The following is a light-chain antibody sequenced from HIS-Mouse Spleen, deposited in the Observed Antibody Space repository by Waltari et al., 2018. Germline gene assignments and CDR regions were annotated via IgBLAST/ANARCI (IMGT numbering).Light chain of an antibody. CDR3: QQYDNLPLT. J-gene: IGKJ4*01. V-gene: IGKV1-9*01. Sequence: DIQLTQSPSFLSASVGDRVPLTCRASQGISSYLAWYQQKPGKAPKLLIYAASTLQSGVPSRFSGSGSGTEFTLTISSLQPEDFATYYCQQYDNLPLTFGGGTKVEIK. CDR1: QGISSY. CDR2: AAS.